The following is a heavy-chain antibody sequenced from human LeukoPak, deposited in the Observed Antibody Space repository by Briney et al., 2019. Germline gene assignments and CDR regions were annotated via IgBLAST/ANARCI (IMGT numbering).Heavy chain of an antibody. CDR1: GFTFSNYA. Sequence: PGGSLRLSCAASGFTFSNYAMTWVRQAPGKGLERVSAVSRSGDSTYYADSVKGRFTISRDNSKNTLYLQMNSLRAEDTALYYCAKDLIAVGDGYYFDYWGQGTLVTVSS. CDR2: VSRSGDST. J-gene: IGHJ4*02. D-gene: IGHD6-19*01. V-gene: IGHV3-23*01. CDR3: AKDLIAVGDGYYFDY.